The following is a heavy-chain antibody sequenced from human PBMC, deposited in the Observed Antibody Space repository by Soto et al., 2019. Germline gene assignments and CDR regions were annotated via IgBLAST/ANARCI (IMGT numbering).Heavy chain of an antibody. CDR2: ISSSSSTI. D-gene: IGHD2-15*01. J-gene: IGHJ4*02. V-gene: IGHV3-48*02. Sequence: EVQLVESGGGLVQPGGSLRLSCAASGFTCSTYSMNWVRQAPGKGLEWVSYISSSSSTIYYADSVKGRFTISRDNAKNSLYLPMNSLRDEDTAVYYCARGLGYCSGGSCYSDYWGQGTLVTVSS. CDR1: GFTCSTYS. CDR3: ARGLGYCSGGSCYSDY.